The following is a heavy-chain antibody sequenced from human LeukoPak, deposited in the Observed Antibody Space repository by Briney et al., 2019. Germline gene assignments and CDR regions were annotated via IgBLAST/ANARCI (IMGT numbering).Heavy chain of an antibody. V-gene: IGHV3-23*01. CDR3: AKEGWLRLNPYYYYYMDV. J-gene: IGHJ6*03. D-gene: IGHD5-12*01. CDR2: ISGSGGST. Sequence: PGGSLRLSCAASGFTFSSYAMSWVRQAPGEGLEWVSAISGSGGSTYYADSVKGRFTISRDNSKNTLYLQMNSLRAEDTAVYYCAKEGWLRLNPYYYYYMDVWGKGTTVTVSS. CDR1: GFTFSSYA.